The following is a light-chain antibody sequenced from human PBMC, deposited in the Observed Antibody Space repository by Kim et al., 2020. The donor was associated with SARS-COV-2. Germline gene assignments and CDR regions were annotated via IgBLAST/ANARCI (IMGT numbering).Light chain of an antibody. J-gene: IGLJ3*02. CDR1: KLGDKS. CDR2: EDK. CDR3: QAWDGSTVV. Sequence: VSPGQTASIPCSGDKLGDKSACWYRQKPGQSPVVVIYEDKKRPSGIPERFSGSNSGNTATLTISGTQAMDEADYYCQAWDGSTVVFGGGTKLTVL. V-gene: IGLV3-1*01.